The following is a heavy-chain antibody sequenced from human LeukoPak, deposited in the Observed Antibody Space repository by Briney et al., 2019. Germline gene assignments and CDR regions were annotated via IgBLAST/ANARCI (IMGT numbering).Heavy chain of an antibody. D-gene: IGHD5-12*01. CDR2: FYSGGSA. CDR1: GGSISSYY. Sequence: SETLSLTCTVSGGSISSYYWSWIRQPAGKGLEWIGRFYSGGSADYNPSLKSRVTMSVDTSNNQFSLKLSSVTAADTAVYYCARVYSGYDLPGSLANYYFDYWGQGTLVTVSS. V-gene: IGHV4-4*07. CDR3: ARVYSGYDLPGSLANYYFDY. J-gene: IGHJ4*02.